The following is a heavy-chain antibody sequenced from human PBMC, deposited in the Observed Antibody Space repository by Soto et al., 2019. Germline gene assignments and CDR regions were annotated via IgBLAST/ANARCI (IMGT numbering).Heavy chain of an antibody. V-gene: IGHV4-39*01. J-gene: IGHJ6*02. D-gene: IGHD2-2*01. CDR3: ARLGGYCSGTSCYGYYGMDV. Sequence: QLQLQESGPGLVKPSETLSLTCTVSGGSISSGPYSWGWIRQPPGKGLVWIGTFYYSGSTYYNPSLESRVTISVDTSKTQFSLKVSSVTAADTAMNYCARLGGYCSGTSCYGYYGMDVWGQGTTVTVSS. CDR1: GGSISSGPYS. CDR2: FYYSGST.